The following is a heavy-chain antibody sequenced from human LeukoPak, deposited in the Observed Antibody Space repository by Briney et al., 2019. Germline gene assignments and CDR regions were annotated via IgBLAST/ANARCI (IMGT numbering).Heavy chain of an antibody. D-gene: IGHD2-2*01. V-gene: IGHV1-2*02. CDR3: ARANFLYCSSTTCLFDY. Sequence: GASVKVSCKASGYTFTDYYMHWVRQAPGQGFEWMGWINPKDGDTTYAQKFQGRVTMTRDTSISTAHMEVSRLRSDDTAVYYCARANFLYCSSTTCLFDYWGQGTLVTVSS. CDR1: GYTFTDYY. CDR2: INPKDGDT. J-gene: IGHJ4*02.